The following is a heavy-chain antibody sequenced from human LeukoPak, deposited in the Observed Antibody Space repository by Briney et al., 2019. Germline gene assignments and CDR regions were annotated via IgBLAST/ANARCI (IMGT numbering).Heavy chain of an antibody. Sequence: SETLSLTCNVSGYSISRNYHWGWIRQPPGKGLEWIGTIYHTGSTYYSPSLKSRVTISIHTSKNQFSLKLSSVTAADTAVYYCATMMNGSGNYYNSDYWGQGTLVTVSS. CDR1: GYSISRNYH. D-gene: IGHD3-10*01. J-gene: IGHJ4*02. CDR3: ATMMNGSGNYYNSDY. CDR2: IYHTGST. V-gene: IGHV4-38-2*02.